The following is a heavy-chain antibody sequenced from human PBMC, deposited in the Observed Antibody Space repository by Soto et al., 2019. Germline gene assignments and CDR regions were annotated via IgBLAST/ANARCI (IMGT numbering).Heavy chain of an antibody. J-gene: IGHJ4*02. Sequence: GGCRRLSCAAAGFTFSSNSMHWVRQAPGKGLEWVAVISYDGTNKYYADSVKGRFTISRDNSKNTLYLQMNSLRVEDTAVYYCAKDNYVYYYEISVYYNDYWGQAALVTVSS. D-gene: IGHD3-22*01. CDR1: GFTFSSNS. V-gene: IGHV3-30*18. CDR3: AKDNYVYYYEISVYYNDY. CDR2: ISYDGTNK.